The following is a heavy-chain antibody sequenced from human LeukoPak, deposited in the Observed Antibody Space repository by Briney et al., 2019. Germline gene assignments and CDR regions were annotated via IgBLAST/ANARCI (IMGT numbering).Heavy chain of an antibody. J-gene: IGHJ4*02. D-gene: IGHD4-17*01. CDR1: RGSFIGYY. CDR3: ARVRATVTTIHDY. Sequence: SGTLSLTCAVYRGSFIGYYWSWIRQPPGKGLEWIGQINHSGCTNYKPSLKSRVTMSVDTSKTQFSLKLSSGTAADTAVYYCARVRATVTTIHDYWGQGTLVTVSS. CDR2: INHSGCT. V-gene: IGHV4-34*01.